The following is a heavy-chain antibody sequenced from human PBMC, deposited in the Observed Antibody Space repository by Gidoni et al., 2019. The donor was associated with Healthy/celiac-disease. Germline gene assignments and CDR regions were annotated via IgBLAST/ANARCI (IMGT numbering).Heavy chain of an antibody. Sequence: RQAPGQGLEWMGIINPSGGSTSYAQKFQGRVTMTRDTSTSTVYMELSSLRSEATAVYYCAREGGGPRYYFDYWGQGTLVTVSS. J-gene: IGHJ4*02. V-gene: IGHV1-46*01. D-gene: IGHD2-15*01. CDR2: INPSGGST. CDR3: AREGGGPRYYFDY.